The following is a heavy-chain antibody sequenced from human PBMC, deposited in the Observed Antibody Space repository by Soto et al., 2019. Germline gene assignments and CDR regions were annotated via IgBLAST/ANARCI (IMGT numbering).Heavy chain of an antibody. CDR2: IYYTGST. J-gene: IGHJ4*02. CDR3: ASDTFPSR. Sequence: SETLSLTCTVSGVSITSYYWSWIRQPPGKGLEWIGYIYYTGSTNYSPSLKSRVSMSVDTSKNQFSLNLSAVTAADTAVYYCASDTFPSRRGQGTLVTVSS. CDR1: GVSITSYY. V-gene: IGHV4-59*01.